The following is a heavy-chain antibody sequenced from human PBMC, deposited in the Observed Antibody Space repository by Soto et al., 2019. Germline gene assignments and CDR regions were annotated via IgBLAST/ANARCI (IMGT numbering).Heavy chain of an antibody. CDR3: ARSPYCGTECNSGYLDF. J-gene: IGHJ4*02. Sequence: EVQLVESGGGLIQPGGSLRLSCATSGFVVSRNYMHWVRQAPGKGLEWVAVMYSDGKTYYAESEKGRFTISRDNSKSTVFLHMKSLTAEDTAVYYCARSPYCGTECNSGYLDFWGQGSLVTVSS. CDR1: GFVVSRNY. CDR2: MYSDGKT. D-gene: IGHD2-21*01. V-gene: IGHV3-53*01.